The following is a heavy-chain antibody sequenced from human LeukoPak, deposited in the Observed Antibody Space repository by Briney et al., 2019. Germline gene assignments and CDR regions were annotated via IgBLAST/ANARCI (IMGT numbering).Heavy chain of an antibody. CDR3: ATEREKSLEY. Sequence: GGSLRLSCVASEFTFITYAMSWVRQAPGKGLEWVSAISRGGANTYYADSMKGRLTISRDDSMNTLYLQMNVLRAEDTAVYYCATEREKSLEYWGQGTLVTVSS. D-gene: IGHD5-24*01. CDR2: ISRGGANT. J-gene: IGHJ4*02. V-gene: IGHV3-23*01. CDR1: EFTFITYA.